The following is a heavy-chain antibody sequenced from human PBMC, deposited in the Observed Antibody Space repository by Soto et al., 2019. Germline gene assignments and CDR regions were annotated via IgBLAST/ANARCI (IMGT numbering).Heavy chain of an antibody. CDR2: ISAYNGKT. CDR1: GYTFTSYG. V-gene: IGHV1-18*01. CDR3: ARGGDVNYYHGMDV. D-gene: IGHD5-12*01. J-gene: IGHJ6*02. Sequence: QVQLVQSGGEVKKPGASVKLSCTVSGYTFTSYGISWVRQAPGQGLEWMGWISAYNGKTNYAQNVQGRVTMTTDTSTRTACMDLRSLRSDDTAVYYCARGGDVNYYHGMDVWGQGTTVTVSS.